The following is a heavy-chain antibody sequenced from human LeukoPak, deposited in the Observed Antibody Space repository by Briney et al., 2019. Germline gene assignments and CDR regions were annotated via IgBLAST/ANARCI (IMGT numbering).Heavy chain of an antibody. CDR2: ISSSGSTI. CDR3: ARATTCDILTGYFDY. Sequence: PGGSLRLSCAASGFTFSSYEMNWVRQAPGKGLEWVSYISSSGSTIYYADSVKGRFTISRDNAKNSLYLQMNSLRAEDTAVYYCARATTCDILTGYFDYWGQGTLVTVSS. D-gene: IGHD3-9*01. V-gene: IGHV3-48*03. CDR1: GFTFSSYE. J-gene: IGHJ4*02.